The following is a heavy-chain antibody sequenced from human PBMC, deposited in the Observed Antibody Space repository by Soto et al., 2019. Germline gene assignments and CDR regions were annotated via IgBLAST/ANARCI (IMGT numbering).Heavy chain of an antibody. D-gene: IGHD6-13*01. CDR2: INPDNGNT. CDR3: ASGIAKGQVDP. J-gene: IGHJ5*02. Sequence: ASVKVSCKASGYTFTRCTMNWVRQAPGQMLEWMGWINPDNGNTKSSQKFQDRVIITRDTSASPAYVDLSSLRSEDTAVYYFASGIAKGQVDPWPQGILDTVSS. V-gene: IGHV1-3*01. CDR1: GYTFTRCT.